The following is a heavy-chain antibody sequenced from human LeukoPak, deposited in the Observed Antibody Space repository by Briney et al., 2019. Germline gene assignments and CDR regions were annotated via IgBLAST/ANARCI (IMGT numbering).Heavy chain of an antibody. CDR3: ARAAYYDSSGYYEPLDY. CDR2: ISSSSSYI. CDR1: GFTFSSYS. J-gene: IGHJ4*02. D-gene: IGHD3-22*01. V-gene: IGHV3-21*01. Sequence: GGSLRLSCAASGFTFSSYSMNWVRQAPGKGLEWVSSISSSSSYIYYADSVKGRFTISRDNAKNSLYLQMNSLRAEDTAVYYRARAAYYDSSGYYEPLDYWGQGTLVTVSS.